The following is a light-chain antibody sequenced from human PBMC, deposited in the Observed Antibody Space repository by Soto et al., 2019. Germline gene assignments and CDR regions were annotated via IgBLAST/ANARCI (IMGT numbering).Light chain of an antibody. CDR2: EVS. CDR1: SSDVGGYNY. V-gene: IGLV2-14*01. Sequence: QSVLTQPASVSGSPGQSITISCTGTSSDVGGYNYVSWYQQHPGKAPKLMIYEVSNRPSGVSNRFSGSKSGNTASLTIGGLQAEDEAGYYCSSYTSSSPYVFGTGTKLTVL. J-gene: IGLJ1*01. CDR3: SSYTSSSPYV.